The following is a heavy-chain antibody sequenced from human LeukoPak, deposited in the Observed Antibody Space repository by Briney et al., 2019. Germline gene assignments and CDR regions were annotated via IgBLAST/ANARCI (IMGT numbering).Heavy chain of an antibody. J-gene: IGHJ3*02. CDR1: DFSFATYG. CDR2: ISGSGGST. Sequence: GGSLRLSCAASDFSFATYGMGWVRQAPGRGLEWVSTISGSGGSTYYADSVKGRFTISRDNSKNTLYLQMNSLRAEDTAVYYCAIENYYGSGSYAFDIWGQGTMVTVSS. V-gene: IGHV3-23*01. D-gene: IGHD3-10*01. CDR3: AIENYYGSGSYAFDI.